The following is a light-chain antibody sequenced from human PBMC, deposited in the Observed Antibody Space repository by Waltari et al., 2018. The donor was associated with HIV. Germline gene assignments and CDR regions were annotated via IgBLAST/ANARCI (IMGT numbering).Light chain of an antibody. CDR2: EDN. CDR3: QAWDSGTGVV. J-gene: IGLJ2*01. V-gene: IGLV3-1*01. CDR1: KLGDRY. Sequence: SYELTQPPSVSVSPGQTASVTCSGDKLGDRYSWRYLQKPGDSPVLVIYEDNKRPSGIPDRFSGANSGNTAPLPVSGTQAMDEADYYCQAWDSGTGVVFGGGTKLTVL.